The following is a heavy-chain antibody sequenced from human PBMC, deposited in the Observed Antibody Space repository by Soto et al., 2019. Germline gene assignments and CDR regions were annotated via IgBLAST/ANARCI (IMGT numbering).Heavy chain of an antibody. CDR2: ISGGGGST. CDR3: ANLSVGSLGPFDF. D-gene: IGHD3-3*02. V-gene: IGHV3-23*01. Sequence: EVQLLESGGGLVQPGGSLRLSCAASGFTAMSWVRQAPGKGLEWVSVISGGGGSTYYADSVKGLFTISRDTSKNTLSLQLTRLPAAPTSVSFCANLSVGSLGPFDFWGQGPLVTVSS. CDR1: GFTA. J-gene: IGHJ4*02.